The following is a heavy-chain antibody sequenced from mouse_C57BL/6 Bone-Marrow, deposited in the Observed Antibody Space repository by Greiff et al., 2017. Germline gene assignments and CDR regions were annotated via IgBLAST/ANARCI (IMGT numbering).Heavy chain of an antibody. D-gene: IGHD2-3*01. V-gene: IGHV1-69*01. Sequence: VKLQQPGAELVMPGASVKLSCKASGYTFTSYWMHWVKQRPGQGLEWIGEIDPSDSYTNYNQKFKGKSTLTVDKSSSTAYMQLSSLTSEDSAVYYCAREGYDGYLLDYWGQGTTLTVSS. J-gene: IGHJ2*01. CDR3: AREGYDGYLLDY. CDR1: GYTFTSYW. CDR2: IDPSDSYT.